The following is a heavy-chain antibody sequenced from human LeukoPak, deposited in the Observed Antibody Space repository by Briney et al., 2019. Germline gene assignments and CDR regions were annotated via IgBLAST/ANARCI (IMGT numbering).Heavy chain of an antibody. V-gene: IGHV1-2*02. Sequence: ASVKVSCKASGYTFTSYGISWVRQAPGQGLEWMGWINPNSGGTNYAQKFQGRVTMTRDTSISTAYMKLSRLRSDDTAVYYCARATAAAGFDYWGQGTLVTVSS. CDR2: INPNSGGT. D-gene: IGHD6-13*01. J-gene: IGHJ4*02. CDR1: GYTFTSYG. CDR3: ARATAAAGFDY.